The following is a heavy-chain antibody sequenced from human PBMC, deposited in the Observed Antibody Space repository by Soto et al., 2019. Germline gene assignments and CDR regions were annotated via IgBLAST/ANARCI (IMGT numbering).Heavy chain of an antibody. V-gene: IGHV4-59*01. CDR2: IYYSGST. CDR1: GGSISSYY. J-gene: IGHJ4*02. Sequence: PSETLSLTCTVSGGSISSYYWSWIRQPPGKGLEWIGYIYYSGSTNYNPSLKSRVTISVDTSKNQFSLKLSSVTAADTAVYYCARTGITIFGVVIEAYYFDYWGQGTLVTVSS. CDR3: ARTGITIFGVVIEAYYFDY. D-gene: IGHD3-3*01.